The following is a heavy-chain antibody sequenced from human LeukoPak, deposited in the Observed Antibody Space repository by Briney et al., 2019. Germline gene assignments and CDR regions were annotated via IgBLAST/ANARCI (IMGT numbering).Heavy chain of an antibody. CDR3: ARRISSSWGLDY. CDR1: GLTVSSNY. D-gene: IGHD6-13*01. CDR2: IYSGGNT. Sequence: PGGSLRLSCAASGLTVSSNYMSWVRQAPGKGLEWVSVIYSGGNTYYADSVKGRFTISRDNSKNTLYLQMNSLRAEDTAVYYCARRISSSWGLDYWGQGTLVTVSS. V-gene: IGHV3-53*01. J-gene: IGHJ4*02.